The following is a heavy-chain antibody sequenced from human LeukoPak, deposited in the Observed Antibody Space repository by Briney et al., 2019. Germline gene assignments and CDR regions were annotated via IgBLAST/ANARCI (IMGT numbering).Heavy chain of an antibody. CDR2: ISSTSTYI. D-gene: IGHD6-19*01. Sequence: GGSLRLSCVASGFTFSTYSMIWVLQAPGKGLEWVSSISSTSTYIYYADSVKGRFTISRDNSKNSLYLQMDSLRAGDTAVYYCARRDSSGWYFDFWGQGTLVTVSS. J-gene: IGHJ4*02. CDR1: GFTFSTYS. V-gene: IGHV3-21*01. CDR3: ARRDSSGWYFDF.